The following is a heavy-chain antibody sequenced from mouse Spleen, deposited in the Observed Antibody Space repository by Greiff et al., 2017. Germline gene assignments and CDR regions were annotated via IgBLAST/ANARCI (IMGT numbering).Heavy chain of an antibody. CDR2: INPSNGRT. CDR1: GYTFTSYW. CDR3: ARYYRAAGPFDY. V-gene: IGHV1S81*02. J-gene: IGHJ2*01. Sequence: VQLQQPGAELVKPGASVKLSCKASGYTFTSYWMHWVKQRPGQGLEWIGEINPSNGRTNYNEKFKSKATLTVDKSSSTAYMQLSSLTSEDSAVYYCARYYRAAGPFDYWGQGTTLTVSS. D-gene: IGHD2-14*01.